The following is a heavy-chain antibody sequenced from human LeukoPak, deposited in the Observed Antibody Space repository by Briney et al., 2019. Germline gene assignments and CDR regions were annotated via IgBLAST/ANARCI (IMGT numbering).Heavy chain of an antibody. CDR3: AREASYGDSSGPYFDY. V-gene: IGHV1-46*01. D-gene: IGHD3-22*01. J-gene: IGHJ4*02. CDR2: INPSGGST. Sequence: GSSVNVSCKASGYTFTSYYMHCVRQAPGQGLEWMGIINPSGGSTSYAQKFQGRVTMTRDTSTSTVYIELSSLRSEHTAVYYCAREASYGDSSGPYFDYWGQGTLVSVSS. CDR1: GYTFTSYY.